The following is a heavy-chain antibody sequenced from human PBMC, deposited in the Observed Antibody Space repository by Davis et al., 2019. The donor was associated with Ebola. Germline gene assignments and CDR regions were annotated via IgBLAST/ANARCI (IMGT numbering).Heavy chain of an antibody. CDR3: ARPRSPNSYYAIDV. V-gene: IGHV3-48*03. D-gene: IGHD1-1*01. CDR1: GFTFSSYE. J-gene: IGHJ6*01. Sequence: GESLKISCAASGFTFSSYEMNWVRQAPGKGLEWVSYISSSGSTIYYADSVKGRFTISRDNAKNSLYLQMNSLRAEDAAVYYCARPRSPNSYYAIDVWGRGTTVTVSS. CDR2: ISSSGSTI.